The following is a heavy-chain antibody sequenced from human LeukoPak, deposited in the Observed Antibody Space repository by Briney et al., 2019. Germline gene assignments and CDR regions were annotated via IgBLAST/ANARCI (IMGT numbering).Heavy chain of an antibody. D-gene: IGHD3-22*01. V-gene: IGHV4-4*07. Sequence: KPSETLSLTCTVSGGSISSYYWSWIRQPAGKGLEWIGRIYTSGSTNYNPSLKSRVTMSVDTSKNQFPLKLSSVTAADTAVYYCAAMTYYYDSSGYYDAFDIWGQGTMVTVSS. CDR2: IYTSGST. J-gene: IGHJ3*02. CDR1: GGSISSYY. CDR3: AAMTYYYDSSGYYDAFDI.